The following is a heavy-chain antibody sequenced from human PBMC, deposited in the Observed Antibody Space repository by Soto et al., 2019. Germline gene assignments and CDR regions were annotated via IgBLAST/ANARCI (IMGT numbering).Heavy chain of an antibody. J-gene: IGHJ1*01. D-gene: IGHD5-18*01. CDR1: GGTFSSYA. CDR2: IIPIFGTA. V-gene: IGHV1-69*12. Sequence: QVQLVQSGAEVKKPGSSVKVSCKASGGTFSSYAISWVRQAPGQGLEWMGGIIPIFGTANYAQKFQGRVTSTADDSPSTAYMELSSLRSEDTAVYYCARDTSMDTAIHEYFQHWGQGTLVTVSS. CDR3: ARDTSMDTAIHEYFQH.